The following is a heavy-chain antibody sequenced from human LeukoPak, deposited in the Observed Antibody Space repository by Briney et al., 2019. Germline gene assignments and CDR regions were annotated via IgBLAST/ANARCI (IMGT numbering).Heavy chain of an antibody. CDR2: IYYSGST. CDR3: ARVFRGYSYGPFDY. V-gene: IGHV4-59*01. J-gene: IGHJ4*02. Sequence: SETLSLTCTLSGGSLSSYYWSWIRQPPGKGLEWIGYIYYSGSTNYNPSLKSRVTISVDTSKNQFSLKLSSVTAADTAVYDCARVFRGYSYGPFDYWGQGTLVTASS. CDR1: GGSLSSYY. D-gene: IGHD5-18*01.